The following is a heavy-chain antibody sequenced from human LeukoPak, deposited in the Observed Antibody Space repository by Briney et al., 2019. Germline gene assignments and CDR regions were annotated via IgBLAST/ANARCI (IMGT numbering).Heavy chain of an antibody. CDR1: GGSIGSFY. CDR3: ARGGGYGDY. CDR2: IYYSGST. V-gene: IGHV4-59*01. Sequence: SETLSLTCTVSGGSIGSFYWSWIRQPPGKGLEWIGYIYYSGSTNYNPSHKSRVTISIDMSKNQFSLKLSSVAAADTAVYYCARGGGYGDYWGQGTLVTVSS. J-gene: IGHJ4*02. D-gene: IGHD5-12*01.